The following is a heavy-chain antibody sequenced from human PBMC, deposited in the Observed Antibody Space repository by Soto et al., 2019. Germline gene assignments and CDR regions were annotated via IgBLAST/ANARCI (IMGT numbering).Heavy chain of an antibody. J-gene: IGHJ4*02. CDR3: ARDWVERWERIYFDY. V-gene: IGHV3-30-3*01. Sequence: GGSLRLSCAASGFTFSSYAMHWVRQAPGKGLEWVAVISYDGSNKYYADSVKGRFTISRDNSKNTLYLQMNSLRAEDTAVYYCARDWVERWERIYFDYWGQGTLVTVSS. CDR1: GFTFSSYA. D-gene: IGHD6-19*01. CDR2: ISYDGSNK.